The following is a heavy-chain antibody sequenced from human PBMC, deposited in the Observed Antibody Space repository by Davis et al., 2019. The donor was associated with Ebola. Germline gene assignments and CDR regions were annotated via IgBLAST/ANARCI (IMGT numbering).Heavy chain of an antibody. CDR2: INPHNGNT. CDR3: ARGTYCTNGVCPYYGMDV. V-gene: IGHV1-18*04. J-gene: IGHJ6*04. D-gene: IGHD2-8*01. CDR1: GYTFTNYG. Sequence: ASVKVSCTASGYTFTNYGITWVRQAPGQGLEWMGWINPHNGNTNYAQKLQGRVTMTTDTSTSTAYMELRSLRSDDTAVYYCARGTYCTNGVCPYYGMDVWGKGTTVTVSS.